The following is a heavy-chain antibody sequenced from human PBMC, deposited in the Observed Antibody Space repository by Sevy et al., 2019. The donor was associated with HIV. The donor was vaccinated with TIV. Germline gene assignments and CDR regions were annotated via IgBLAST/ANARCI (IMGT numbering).Heavy chain of an antibody. CDR2: FDPEDGDPEDGET. V-gene: IGHV1-24*01. D-gene: IGHD3-22*01. Sequence: ASVKVSCTVSGYTLTKLSMHWVRQAPGKGPEWLGTFDPEDGDPEDGETVYAQKFQDRVIMTDDISTDTAYMALSSLTSEDTAVYYCATNKDYYDSSGYPSDDWGQGTLVTVSS. CDR1: GYTLTKLS. J-gene: IGHJ4*02. CDR3: ATNKDYYDSSGYPSDD.